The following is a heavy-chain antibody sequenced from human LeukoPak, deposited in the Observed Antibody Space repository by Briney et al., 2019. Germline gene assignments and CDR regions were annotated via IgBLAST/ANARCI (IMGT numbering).Heavy chain of an antibody. Sequence: PSETLSLTRTVSGYSISSGYYWGWIRQPPGKGLEWIGSIYHSGSTYYNPSLKSRVTISVDTSKNQFSLKLSSVTAADTAVYYCARDRGPAAAIFDYWGQGTLVTVSS. CDR3: ARDRGPAAAIFDY. D-gene: IGHD2-2*01. CDR2: IYHSGST. V-gene: IGHV4-38-2*02. J-gene: IGHJ4*02. CDR1: GYSISSGYY.